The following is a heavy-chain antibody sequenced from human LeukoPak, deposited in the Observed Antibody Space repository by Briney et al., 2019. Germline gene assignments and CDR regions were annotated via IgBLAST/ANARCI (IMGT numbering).Heavy chain of an antibody. Sequence: GGSLRLSCAASGFTFSDYGMTWVRQAPGKGLEWVSTISDGGTITYYADSVKGRFTISRDNSKNTLSLQMSSLRADDTAVYYCAKSRGSGSNMARGVNFDYWGQGTLVTVSS. CDR3: AKSRGSGSNMARGVNFDY. CDR2: ISDGGTIT. CDR1: GFTFSDYG. D-gene: IGHD3-10*01. J-gene: IGHJ4*02. V-gene: IGHV3-23*01.